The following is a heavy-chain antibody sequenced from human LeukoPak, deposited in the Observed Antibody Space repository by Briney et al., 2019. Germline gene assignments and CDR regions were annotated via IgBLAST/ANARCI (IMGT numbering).Heavy chain of an antibody. CDR3: ARGKRVYDILTGYYGGYYYYGMDV. Sequence: ASVKVFCKASGYTFTSYAMNWVRQAPGQGLEWMGWINTTTGNPTYAQGFTGRFVFSLDTSVSTAYLQISSLKAEDTAVYYCARGKRVYDILTGYYGGYYYYGMDVWGQGTTVTVSS. V-gene: IGHV7-4-1*02. CDR2: INTTTGNP. D-gene: IGHD3-9*01. CDR1: GYTFTSYA. J-gene: IGHJ6*02.